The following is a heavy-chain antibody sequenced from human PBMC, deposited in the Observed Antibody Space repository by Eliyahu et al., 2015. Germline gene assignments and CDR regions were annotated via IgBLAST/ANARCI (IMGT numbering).Heavy chain of an antibody. CDR1: GGXXSSYY. Sequence: QVQLQESGPGLVKPSETLSLTCTXXGGXXSSYYWXWXRQPPGKGLXWIGYIYYSGSTNYNPSLKSRVTISVDTSKNQFSLKLSSVTAADTAVYYCARQQQLEIFDYWGQGTLVTVSS. D-gene: IGHD6-13*01. CDR3: ARQQQLEIFDY. V-gene: IGHV4-59*01. CDR2: IYYSGST. J-gene: IGHJ4*02.